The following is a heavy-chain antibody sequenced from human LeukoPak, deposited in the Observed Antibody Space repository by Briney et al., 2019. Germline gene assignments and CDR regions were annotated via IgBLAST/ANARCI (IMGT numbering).Heavy chain of an antibody. D-gene: IGHD2-8*02. J-gene: IGHJ4*02. V-gene: IGHV4-4*02. CDR3: ARATPTGGNGYFDY. CDR1: GGSISSSNW. Sequence: SETLSLTCAVSGGSISSSNWWSWVRQPPGKGLEWIGEIYHSGSTNYNPSLKSRVTMSVDTSKNQFSLKLSSVTAADTAVYYCARATPTGGNGYFDYWGQGTLVTVSS. CDR2: IYHSGST.